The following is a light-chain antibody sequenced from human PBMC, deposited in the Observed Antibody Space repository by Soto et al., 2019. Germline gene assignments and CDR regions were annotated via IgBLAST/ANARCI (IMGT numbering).Light chain of an antibody. CDR1: QSISSSY. J-gene: IGKJ2*01. CDR3: QQYASSPYT. V-gene: IGKV3-20*01. Sequence: EIVLTQSPGTLSLSPGERATLSCGGSQSISSSYLAWYQQKPGQAPRLLIYGASRRATGIPDRFSGRESGTDFTLTITTLEPEDSAVYFCQQYASSPYTFGQGTKVDIK. CDR2: GAS.